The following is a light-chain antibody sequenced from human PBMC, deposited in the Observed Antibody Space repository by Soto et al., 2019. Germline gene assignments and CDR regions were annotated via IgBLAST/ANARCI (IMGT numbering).Light chain of an antibody. CDR2: DAS. CDR3: QQYNSYSPVT. V-gene: IGKV1-5*01. J-gene: IGKJ1*01. Sequence: DIQMTQSPSTLSASVGDRVTITCRASQSISSWLAWDQQKPGKAPKLLIYDASSLESGVPSRFSGSGSGTEFPLTISSLQPDDFATYYCQQYNSYSPVTFGQGTKVEIK. CDR1: QSISSW.